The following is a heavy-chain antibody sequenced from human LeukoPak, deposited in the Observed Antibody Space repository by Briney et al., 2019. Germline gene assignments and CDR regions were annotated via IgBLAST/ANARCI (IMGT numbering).Heavy chain of an antibody. CDR1: GGSISSGDYY. CDR2: IYYSGST. Sequence: SQTLSLTCTVSGGSISSGDYYWSWIRQPPGKDLEWIGYIYYSGSTYYNPSLKSRVTISVDTSKNQFSLKLSSVTAADTAVYYCARAHYDFWSGPPNWFDPWGQGTLVTVSS. J-gene: IGHJ5*02. V-gene: IGHV4-30-4*01. CDR3: ARAHYDFWSGPPNWFDP. D-gene: IGHD3-3*01.